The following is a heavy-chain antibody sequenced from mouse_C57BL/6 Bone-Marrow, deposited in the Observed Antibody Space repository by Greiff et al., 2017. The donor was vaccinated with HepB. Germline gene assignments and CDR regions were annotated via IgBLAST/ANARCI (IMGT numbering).Heavy chain of an antibody. D-gene: IGHD2-3*01. V-gene: IGHV1-55*01. J-gene: IGHJ1*03. CDR3: ARKGDGYYPWYFDV. CDR1: GYTFTSYW. Sequence: QVQLQQPGAELVKPGASVKMSCKASGYTFTSYWITWVKQRPGQGLEWIGDIYPGSGSTNYNEKFKSKATLTVDTSSSTAYMQLSSLTSEDSAVYYCARKGDGYYPWYFDVGGTGTTVTVSS. CDR2: IYPGSGST.